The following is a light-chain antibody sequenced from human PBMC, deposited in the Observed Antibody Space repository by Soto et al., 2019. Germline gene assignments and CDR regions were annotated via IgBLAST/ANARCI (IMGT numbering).Light chain of an antibody. V-gene: IGKV3-15*01. J-gene: IGKJ1*01. CDR3: QHYNNWPPWT. Sequence: EIVMTQSPATLSVSPGARATLSCRASQSVSSNLAWYQQKPGQAPRLLIYRASTRATGIPARFSGSGSGTDFTLTITSLQSEDFAVYYCQHYNNWPPWTFGQGTKVDIK. CDR2: RAS. CDR1: QSVSSN.